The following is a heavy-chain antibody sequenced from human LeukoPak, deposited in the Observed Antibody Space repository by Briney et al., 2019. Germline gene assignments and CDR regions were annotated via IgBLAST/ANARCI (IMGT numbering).Heavy chain of an antibody. J-gene: IGHJ5*02. Sequence: PSETLSLTCAVYGGSFSGYYWSWIRQPPGKGLEWIGEINHSGSTNYNPSLKSRVTISVVTSKNQFSLKLSSVTAADTAVYYCARGGKNIVVVTAIRRDWFDPWGQGTLVTVSS. CDR3: ARGGKNIVVVTAIRRDWFDP. V-gene: IGHV4-34*01. D-gene: IGHD2-21*02. CDR1: GGSFSGYY. CDR2: INHSGST.